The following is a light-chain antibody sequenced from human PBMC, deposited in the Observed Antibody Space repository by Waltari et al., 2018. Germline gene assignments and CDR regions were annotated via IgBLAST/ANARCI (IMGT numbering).Light chain of an antibody. Sequence: QSALTQPASVSGSPGQSITISCIGTSRHVRSSNSFPWYQPHPGKAPKLMIYDVNRRPSGVSNRFSGSKSGSTASLTISGLQAEDEADYYCSSYTTTSTLVFGGGTKVTVL. CDR3: SSYTTTSTLV. V-gene: IGLV2-14*01. J-gene: IGLJ2*01. CDR2: DVN. CDR1: SRHVRSSNS.